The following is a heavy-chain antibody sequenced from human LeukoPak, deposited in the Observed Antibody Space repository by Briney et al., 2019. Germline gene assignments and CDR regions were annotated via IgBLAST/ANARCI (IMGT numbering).Heavy chain of an antibody. CDR2: TSYDGTAI. CDR3: ASLVVSFDY. J-gene: IGHJ4*02. Sequence: PGGSLRLSCAGSGFTFSNDAMHWVRQAPGKGLEWVAVTSYDGTAIYYADSVKGRFTISKDNSRNTLYLQMNSLRAEDTAVYYCASLVVSFDYWGQGTLVTVSS. V-gene: IGHV3-30*04. D-gene: IGHD3-22*01. CDR1: GFTFSNDA.